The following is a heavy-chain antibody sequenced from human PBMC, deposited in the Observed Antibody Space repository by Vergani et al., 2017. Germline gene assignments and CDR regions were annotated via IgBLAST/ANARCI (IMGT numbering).Heavy chain of an antibody. V-gene: IGHV3-48*03. CDR3: ASSFYYYGSGSYLLGYYYGMDV. J-gene: IGHJ6*02. CDR2: ISSSGSTI. CDR1: GFTFSGYE. D-gene: IGHD3-10*01. Sequence: EVQLVESGGGLVQPGGSLRLSCAASGFTFSGYEMNWVRQAPGKGLEWVSYISSSGSTIYYADSVKGRFTISRDNAKNSLYLQMNSLRAEDTAVYYCASSFYYYGSGSYLLGYYYGMDVWGQGTTVTVSS.